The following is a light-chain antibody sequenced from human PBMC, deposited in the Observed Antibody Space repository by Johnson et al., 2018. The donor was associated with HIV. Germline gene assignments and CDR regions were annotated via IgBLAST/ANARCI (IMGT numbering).Light chain of an antibody. CDR3: GTWDRRLSCGGYL. Sequence: QSVLTQPPSVSAAPGQKVTISCSGSSSNIGNNYVSWYQQLPGTAPKLLIYDNNKRPSGIPDRFSGSKSGTSATLATTRLKPGAEAAYYCGTWDRRLSCGGYLFGTVTKVTVL. J-gene: IGLJ1*01. CDR2: DNN. CDR1: SSNIGNNY. V-gene: IGLV1-51*01.